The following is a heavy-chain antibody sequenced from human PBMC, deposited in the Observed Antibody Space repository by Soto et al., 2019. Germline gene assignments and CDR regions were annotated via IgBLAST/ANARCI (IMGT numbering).Heavy chain of an antibody. CDR1: GFSLSTSGVG. CDR3: AHSGGQAGYDFWSGPSLYYYYGMDV. D-gene: IGHD3-3*01. J-gene: IGHJ6*02. Sequence: SGPTLVNPTQTLTLTCTFSGFSLSTSGVGVGWIRQPPGKALEWLALIYWNDDKRYSPSLKSRLTITKDTSKNQVVLTMTNMDPVDTATYYCAHSGGQAGYDFWSGPSLYYYYGMDVWGQGT. V-gene: IGHV2-5*01. CDR2: IYWNDDK.